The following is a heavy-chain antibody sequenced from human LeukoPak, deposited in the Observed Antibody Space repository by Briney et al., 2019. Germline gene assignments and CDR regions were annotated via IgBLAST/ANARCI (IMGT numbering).Heavy chain of an antibody. J-gene: IGHJ4*02. Sequence: GGSLRLSCAASGFTFSNAWMSWVRQAPGKGLEWVGRIKRKTNGGTIEYTAPVKGRFTISRDDSENTLYLQMNSLKAEDTAVYYCTTYDNSAYYSDYWGQGTLVTVSS. CDR2: IKRKTNGGTI. CDR3: TTYDNSAYYSDY. CDR1: GFTFSNAW. V-gene: IGHV3-15*01. D-gene: IGHD3-22*01.